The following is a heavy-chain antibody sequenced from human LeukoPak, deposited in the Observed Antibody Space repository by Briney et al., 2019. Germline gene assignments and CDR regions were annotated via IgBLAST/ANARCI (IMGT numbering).Heavy chain of an antibody. D-gene: IGHD3-3*01. CDR3: ARQNDFRLDY. Sequence: GESLKISCKGSGYTFSSYWIGWVRQMPGKGLERMRIIYPGDSDTRYSPSLQGQVTISVDTSIGTAYLQWSSLKASDTAIYYCARQNDFRLDYWGQGTLVTVSS. CDR1: GYTFSSYW. CDR2: IYPGDSDT. V-gene: IGHV5-51*01. J-gene: IGHJ4*02.